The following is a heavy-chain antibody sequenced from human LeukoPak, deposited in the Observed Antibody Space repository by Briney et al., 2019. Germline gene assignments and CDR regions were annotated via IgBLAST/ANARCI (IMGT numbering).Heavy chain of an antibody. D-gene: IGHD1-26*01. CDR1: GFIFSNYW. CDR3: ARDPVEWEQLLDY. V-gene: IGHV3-7*01. CDR2: MNKEGSEK. Sequence: GGSLRLSCAASGFIFSNYWMGWVRQAPGKRPEWVANMNKEGSEKYYADSVKGRFTISRDNARNSVYLQMNSLRVEDTAVYYCARDPVEWEQLLDYWGQGTLVTVSS. J-gene: IGHJ4*02.